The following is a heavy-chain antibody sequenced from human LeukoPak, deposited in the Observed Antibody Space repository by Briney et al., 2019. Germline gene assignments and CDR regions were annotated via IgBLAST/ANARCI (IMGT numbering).Heavy chain of an antibody. D-gene: IGHD4-17*01. J-gene: IGHJ4*02. V-gene: IGHV3-30*03. CDR2: ISYDESNK. CDR3: ARERANFYGDYEXYFDY. CDR1: GFTFSTYG. Sequence: PGGSLRLSCVASGFTFSTYGMHWVRQAPGRGLEWVALISYDESNKLYADSVKGRFTISRDNSKNTLYLQMNSLRAEDTAVYYCARERANFYGDYEXYFDYWGQGTLVTVSS.